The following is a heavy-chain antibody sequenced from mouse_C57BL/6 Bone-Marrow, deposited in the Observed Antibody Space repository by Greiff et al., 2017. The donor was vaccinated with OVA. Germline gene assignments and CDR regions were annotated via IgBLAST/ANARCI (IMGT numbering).Heavy chain of an antibody. Sequence: QVQLKESGAELVRPGTSVKVSCKASGYAFTNYLIEWVKQRPGQGLEWIGVINPGSGGTNYNEKFKGKATLTADKSSSTAYMQLSSLTSEDSAVYFCARSSLDGYFSFDYWGQGTTLTVSS. CDR3: ARSSLDGYFSFDY. CDR2: INPGSGGT. D-gene: IGHD2-3*01. V-gene: IGHV1-54*01. CDR1: GYAFTNYL. J-gene: IGHJ2*01.